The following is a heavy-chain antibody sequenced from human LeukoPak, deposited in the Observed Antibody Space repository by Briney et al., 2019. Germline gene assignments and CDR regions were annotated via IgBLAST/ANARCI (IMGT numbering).Heavy chain of an antibody. CDR3: ASEGILTGYFTNYYYYYMDV. D-gene: IGHD3-9*01. CDR2: IIPIFGTA. J-gene: IGHJ6*03. CDR1: GYTFTSYA. V-gene: IGHV1-69*13. Sequence: GASVKVSCKASGYTFTSYAISWVRQAPGQGLEWMGGIIPIFGTANYAQKFQGRVTITADESTSTACMELSSLRSEDTAVYYCASEGILTGYFTNYYYYYMDVWGKGTTVTISS.